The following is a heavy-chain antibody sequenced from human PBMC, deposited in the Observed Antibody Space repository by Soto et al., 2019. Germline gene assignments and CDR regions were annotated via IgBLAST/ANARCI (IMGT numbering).Heavy chain of an antibody. Sequence: SETLSLTCSVSGASISSYCINTYYWSCIRQPPGKGLEWIGYIYDRGSTNYNPSLKSRVSISVDTSKNQFSLKLTSVTAADTAVYYCARPNSGYVAFDLWGQGTMVTVSS. CDR1: GASISSYCINTYY. CDR2: IYDRGST. J-gene: IGHJ3*01. CDR3: ARPNSGYVAFDL. V-gene: IGHV4-61*01. D-gene: IGHD5-12*01.